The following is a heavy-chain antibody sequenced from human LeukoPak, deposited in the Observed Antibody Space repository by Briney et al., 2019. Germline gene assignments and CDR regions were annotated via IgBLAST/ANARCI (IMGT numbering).Heavy chain of an antibody. CDR2: MNPNSGNT. D-gene: IGHD2-2*01. CDR3: ARETCSSTSCLDYYYYMDV. J-gene: IGHJ6*03. CDR1: GYTFTSYD. V-gene: IGHV1-8*02. Sequence: ASVKVSCKASGYTFTSYDINWVRQATGQGLEWMGWMNPNSGNTGYAQKFQGRVTMTRDTSTSTVYMELSSLRSEDTAVYYCARETCSSTSCLDYYYYMDVWGKGTTVTVSS.